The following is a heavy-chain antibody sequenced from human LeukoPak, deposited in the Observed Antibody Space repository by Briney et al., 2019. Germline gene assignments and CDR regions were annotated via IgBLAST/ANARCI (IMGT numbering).Heavy chain of an antibody. J-gene: IGHJ5*02. CDR1: GGSISSYY. CDR3: ARDLGYCSSTSCYNWFGP. Sequence: PSETLSLTCTVSGGSISSYYWSWIRQPPGKGLGWIGYIYYSGNTNYNPSLKSRVTMSVDTSKNQFSLKLSSVTAADTAVYYCARDLGYCSSTSCYNWFGPWGQGSLVTVSS. D-gene: IGHD2-2*01. V-gene: IGHV4-59*01. CDR2: IYYSGNT.